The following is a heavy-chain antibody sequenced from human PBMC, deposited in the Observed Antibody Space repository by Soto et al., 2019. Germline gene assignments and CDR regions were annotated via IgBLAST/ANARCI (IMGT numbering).Heavy chain of an antibody. CDR1: GFSLSTSGVG. CDR3: AHTDDCNDDRADAFDI. J-gene: IGHJ3*02. D-gene: IGHD1-1*01. Sequence: QITLKESGPTLVKPTQTLTLTCTFSGFSLSTSGVGVGWIRQPPGKALEWLARIYWDDDKRYSPSLKRRLTTPKDTAKNPVVLTMTNMHPVYTSTYYCAHTDDCNDDRADAFDIWGQGTMVTVSS. CDR2: IYWDDDK. V-gene: IGHV2-5*02.